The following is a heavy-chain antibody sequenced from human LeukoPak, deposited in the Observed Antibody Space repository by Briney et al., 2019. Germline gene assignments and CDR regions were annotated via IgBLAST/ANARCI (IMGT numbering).Heavy chain of an antibody. CDR1: GGSFSGYD. CDR2: INHSGST. CDR3: VRDSKAFNAFDI. D-gene: IGHD6-13*01. Sequence: PSETLPLTCAVYGGSFSGYDWTWIRQPPGEGLEWIGEINHSGSTSYNPSLESRVTISVDTSKNQFSLKLSSVTAADTAVYYCVRDSKAFNAFDIWGQGTMVTVSS. J-gene: IGHJ3*02. V-gene: IGHV4-34*01.